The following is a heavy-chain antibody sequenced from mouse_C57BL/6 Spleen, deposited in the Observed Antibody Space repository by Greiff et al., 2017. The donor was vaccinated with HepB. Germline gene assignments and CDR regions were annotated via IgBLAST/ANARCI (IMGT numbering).Heavy chain of an antibody. D-gene: IGHD2-5*01. J-gene: IGHJ4*01. CDR3: ALSNTYAMDY. CDR1: GYTFTDYY. CDR2: IYPGSGNT. Sequence: VKLQESGAELVRPGASVKLSCKASGYTFTDYYINWVKQRPGQGLEWIARIYPGSGNTYYNEKFKGKATLTAEKSSSTAYMQLSSLTSEDSAVYFCALSNTYAMDYWGQGTSVTVSS. V-gene: IGHV1-76*01.